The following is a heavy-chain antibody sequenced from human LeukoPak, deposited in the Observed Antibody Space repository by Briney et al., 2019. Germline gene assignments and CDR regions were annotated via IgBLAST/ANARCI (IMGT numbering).Heavy chain of an antibody. Sequence: PGGSLRLSCAASGFTVSSNYMSWVRQAPGKGLEWVSIIFGSGSTYYADSVKGRFTISRDNSKNTLYLQMNSLRAEDTAVYYCARGDGYNHVGYWGRGTLVTVSS. V-gene: IGHV3-53*01. CDR3: ARGDGYNHVGY. J-gene: IGHJ4*02. CDR2: IFGSGST. CDR1: GFTVSSNY. D-gene: IGHD5-24*01.